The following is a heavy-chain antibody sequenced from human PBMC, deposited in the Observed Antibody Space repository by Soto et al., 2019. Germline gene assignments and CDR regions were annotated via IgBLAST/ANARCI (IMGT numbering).Heavy chain of an antibody. J-gene: IGHJ6*02. CDR2: VSDSGST. V-gene: IGHV4-59*12. Sequence: QVQLQESGPGLVKPSETLSLMCTVSGGSITNYYWSWIRQSPAKGLEWIGYVSDSGSTKYNPSLKSRVTISVDTSKNQFSLKLTSLTAADTAVHYCARERVGHSAMDVWGQGTTVTVSS. CDR1: GGSITNYY. CDR3: ARERVGHSAMDV. D-gene: IGHD1-26*01.